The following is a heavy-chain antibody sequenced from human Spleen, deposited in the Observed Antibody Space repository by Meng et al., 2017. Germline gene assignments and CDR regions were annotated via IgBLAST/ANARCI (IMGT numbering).Heavy chain of an antibody. CDR2: TKNKANSYST. V-gene: IGHV3-72*01. CDR1: EFTFSDHY. Sequence: EVHLVESGGGWVQPGGSLRLSCAASEFTFSDHYMDWVRQAPGKGLEWVGHTKNKANSYSTAYAASVRGRFTISRDDSQNALFLQMNNLKTEDTAVYYCAKRNSGIFYDYWGQGTLVTVS. J-gene: IGHJ4*02. D-gene: IGHD1-26*01. CDR3: AKRNSGIFYDY.